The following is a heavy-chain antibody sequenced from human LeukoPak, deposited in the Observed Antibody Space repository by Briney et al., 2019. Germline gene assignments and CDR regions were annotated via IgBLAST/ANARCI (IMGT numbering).Heavy chain of an antibody. J-gene: IGHJ3*02. V-gene: IGHV3-23*01. CDR1: GFTFASYA. Sequence: GGSLRLSCAASGFTFASYAMNWVRQSPGKGLEWVSAVSGGGGGTYYADSVKGRFTISRDNSKNTLYLQMNSLRAEDTAVYYCAKPDTSSFYDHAFDIWGQGTMVTVSS. D-gene: IGHD2-2*01. CDR2: VSGGGGGT. CDR3: AKPDTSSFYDHAFDI.